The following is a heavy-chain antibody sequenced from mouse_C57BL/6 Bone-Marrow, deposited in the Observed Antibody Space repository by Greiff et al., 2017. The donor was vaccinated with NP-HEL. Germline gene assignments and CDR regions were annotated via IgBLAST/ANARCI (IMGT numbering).Heavy chain of an antibody. D-gene: IGHD1-1*01. V-gene: IGHV1-19*01. J-gene: IGHJ4*01. CDR1: GYTFTDYY. CDR3: ARLRYYGSSYPYYYAMDY. CDR2: INPYNGGT. Sequence: VQLQQSGPVLVKPGASVKMSCKASGYTFTDYYMNWVKQSHGKSLEWIGVINPYNGGTSYNQKFKGKATLTVDKSSSTAYMELNSLTSEDSAVYYCARLRYYGSSYPYYYAMDYWGQGTSVTVSS.